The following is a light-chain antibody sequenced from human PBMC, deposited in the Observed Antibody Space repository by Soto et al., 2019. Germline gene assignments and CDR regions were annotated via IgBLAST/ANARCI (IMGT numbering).Light chain of an antibody. J-gene: IGKJ4*01. CDR2: DAS. CDR3: QQYEDLPLT. Sequence: DIQLHQSPSSLSASVGDRVTITCQASQDINNYLNWYQQKPGKAPKLLIFDASSVETGVPSRFSGSGSGTHFTFTISSLEPEDIATYHCQQYEDLPLTFGGGTRVELK. V-gene: IGKV1-33*01. CDR1: QDINNY.